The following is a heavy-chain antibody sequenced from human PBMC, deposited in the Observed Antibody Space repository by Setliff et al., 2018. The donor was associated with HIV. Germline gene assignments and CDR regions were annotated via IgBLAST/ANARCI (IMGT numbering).Heavy chain of an antibody. CDR3: ARSKKRGDYYYYYYYMDV. V-gene: IGHV4-31*03. Sequence: PSETLSLTCTVSGGSISSGGYYWSWIRQHPGKGLEWIGYIYYSGSTYYNPSLKSRVTISVDTPKNQFSLKLSSVTAADTAVYYCARSKKRGDYYYYYYYMDVWGKGTTVTVSS. CDR1: GGSISSGGYY. J-gene: IGHJ6*03. CDR2: IYYSGST. D-gene: IGHD3-16*01.